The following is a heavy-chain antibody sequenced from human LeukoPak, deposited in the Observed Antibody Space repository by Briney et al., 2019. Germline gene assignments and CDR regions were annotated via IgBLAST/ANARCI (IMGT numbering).Heavy chain of an antibody. CDR3: ARGLRGYSYEVGYYFDY. CDR2: ISAYNGNT. Sequence: ASVKVSFKASGYTFTSYGISWVRQAPGQGLEWMGWISAYNGNTNYAQKLQGRVTMTTDTSTSTAYMELRSLRSDDTAVYYCARGLRGYSYEVGYYFDYWGQGTLVTVSS. CDR1: GYTFTSYG. V-gene: IGHV1-18*01. J-gene: IGHJ4*02. D-gene: IGHD5-18*01.